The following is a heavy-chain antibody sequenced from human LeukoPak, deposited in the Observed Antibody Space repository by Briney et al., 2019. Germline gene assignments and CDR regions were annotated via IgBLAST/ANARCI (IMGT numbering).Heavy chain of an antibody. V-gene: IGHV3-11*04. J-gene: IGHJ6*03. CDR2: ISSSGSTI. CDR1: GFTFSDYY. CDR3: ARIRGYYYYHMDV. Sequence: PGGTLRLSCAASGFTFSDYYMSWIRQAPGKGLEWVSYISSSGSTIYYADSVKGRFTISRDNAKNSLYLQMNSLRAEDTAVYYCARIRGYYYYHMDVWGKGTTVTVSS.